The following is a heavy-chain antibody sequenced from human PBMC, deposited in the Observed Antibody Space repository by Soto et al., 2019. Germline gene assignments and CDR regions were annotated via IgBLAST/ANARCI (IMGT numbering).Heavy chain of an antibody. CDR1: GGSISSGDYY. CDR2: IYYSGST. V-gene: IGHV4-30-4*01. J-gene: IGHJ5*02. CDR3: ARVYCSGGSCYLGGSWFAP. D-gene: IGHD2-15*01. Sequence: PSETLSLTCTVSGGSISSGDYYWSWIRQPPGKGLEWIGYIYYSGSTYYNPSLKSRVTISVDTSKNQFSLKLSSVTAADTAVYYCARVYCSGGSCYLGGSWFAPWGQGTLVTVSS.